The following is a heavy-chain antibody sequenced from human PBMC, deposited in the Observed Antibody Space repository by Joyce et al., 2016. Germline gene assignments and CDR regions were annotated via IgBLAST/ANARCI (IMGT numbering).Heavy chain of an antibody. D-gene: IGHD4-23*01. Sequence: QVRLVQSASEMARPGDSVNISCKTSGYNFNTYILYWLRQAPGHSFEVLGWIDAASGNSKYSPNFQGRVTITRDTSATANSANIELRSLGVEDTAVICCARRSLRANSPFDFWGHGTLVTVSS. V-gene: IGHV1-3*01. CDR2: IDAASGNS. J-gene: IGHJ4*01. CDR1: GYNFNTYI. CDR3: ARRSLRANSPFDF.